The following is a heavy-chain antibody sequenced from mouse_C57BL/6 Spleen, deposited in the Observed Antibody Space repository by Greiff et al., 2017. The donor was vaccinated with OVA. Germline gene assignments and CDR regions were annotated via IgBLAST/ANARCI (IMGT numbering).Heavy chain of an antibody. CDR3: ARDGSSYRWYFDV. D-gene: IGHD1-1*01. CDR2: IYPGDGDT. V-gene: IGHV1-82*01. Sequence: VQLQQSGPELVKPGASVKISCKASGYAFSSSWMNWVKQRPGKGLEWIGRIYPGDGDTNYNGKFKGKATLTADKSSSTAYMQLSSLTSEDSAVYVCARDGSSYRWYFDVWGTGTTVTVSS. J-gene: IGHJ1*03. CDR1: GYAFSSSW.